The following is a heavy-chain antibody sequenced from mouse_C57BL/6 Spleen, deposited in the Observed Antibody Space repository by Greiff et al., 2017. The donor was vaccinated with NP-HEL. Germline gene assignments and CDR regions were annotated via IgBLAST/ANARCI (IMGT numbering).Heavy chain of an antibody. CDR3: ARDLMGLRRSFYAMDY. V-gene: IGHV5-4*01. Sequence: EVMLVESGGGLVKPGGSLKLSCAASGFTFSSYAMSWVRQTPEKRLEWVATISDGGSYTYYPDNVKGRFTISRDNAKNNLYLQMSHLKSEDTAMYYCARDLMGLRRSFYAMDYWGQGTSVTVSS. D-gene: IGHD2-4*01. J-gene: IGHJ4*01. CDR1: GFTFSSYA. CDR2: ISDGGSYT.